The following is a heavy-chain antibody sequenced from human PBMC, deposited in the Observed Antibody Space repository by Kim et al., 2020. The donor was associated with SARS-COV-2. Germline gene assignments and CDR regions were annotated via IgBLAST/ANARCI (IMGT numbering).Heavy chain of an antibody. J-gene: IGHJ3*02. D-gene: IGHD3-10*01. CDR3: ARDGAGLGDDSFEI. Sequence: ASVKVSCKASGYTFTSYALNWVRQAPGQGLEWMGWINTNTGNPTYAQGFTGRVAFFLDTSVSTAYLQISSLKSEDTAVYYCARDGAGLGDDSFEIWGQGT. V-gene: IGHV7-4-1*02. CDR1: GYTFTSYA. CDR2: INTNTGNP.